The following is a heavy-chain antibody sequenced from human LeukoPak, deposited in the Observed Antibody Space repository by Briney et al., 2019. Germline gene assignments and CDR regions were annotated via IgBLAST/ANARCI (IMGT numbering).Heavy chain of an antibody. CDR2: IWYDGSNK. D-gene: IGHD2-15*01. CDR3: ARDKRCSGGSCYTGNAFDI. V-gene: IGHV3-33*01. J-gene: IGHJ3*02. CDR1: GFTLSSYG. Sequence: GGSLRLSCAASGFTLSSYGMHWVRQAPGKGLEWVAVIWYDGSNKYYADSVKGRFTISRDNSKNTLYLQMNSLRAEDTAVYYCARDKRCSGGSCYTGNAFDIWGQGTMVTVSS.